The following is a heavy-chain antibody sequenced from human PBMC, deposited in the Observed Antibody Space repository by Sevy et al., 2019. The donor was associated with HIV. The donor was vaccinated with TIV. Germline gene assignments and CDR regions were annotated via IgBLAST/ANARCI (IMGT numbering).Heavy chain of an antibody. D-gene: IGHD2-8*01. Sequence: GGSLRLSCSASGFSFSGYAMHWVRQAPGKGLEYVSAISSNGGSRYYAESVKGRFTISRDNSKSALYLQMSSLRTEDTAVYYCVTAMVHSSDAGTFDIWGQGTMVTVSS. V-gene: IGHV3-64D*06. CDR2: ISSNGGSR. CDR3: VTAMVHSSDAGTFDI. J-gene: IGHJ3*02. CDR1: GFSFSGYA.